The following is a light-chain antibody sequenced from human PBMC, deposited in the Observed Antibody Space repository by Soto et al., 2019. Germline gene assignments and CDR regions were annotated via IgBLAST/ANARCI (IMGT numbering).Light chain of an antibody. J-gene: IGLJ1*01. CDR3: QSYHSSTPYV. CDR2: EDN. V-gene: IGLV6-57*03. Sequence: NFMLTQPHSVSESPGKTVTIYCTRSGGSIASGYVQWYQQRPGSAPTTVIYEDNQRPSGVPDRFSGSIDRSSNSASLTISGLKTEDEADYYCQSYHSSTPYVFGTGTKLTVL. CDR1: GGSIASGY.